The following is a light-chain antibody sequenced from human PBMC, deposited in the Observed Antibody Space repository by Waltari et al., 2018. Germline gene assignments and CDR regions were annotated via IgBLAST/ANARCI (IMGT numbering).Light chain of an antibody. Sequence: DIQMTQSHSTLSASVGDRVTITCRASQSISSWLAWYHQKPGKAPKLLIYKASSLESGVPSRFSGSGSGTEFTLTISSLQPDDFATYYCQQYNSYSRTFGQGTKLEIK. V-gene: IGKV1-5*03. J-gene: IGKJ2*01. CDR1: QSISSW. CDR3: QQYNSYSRT. CDR2: KAS.